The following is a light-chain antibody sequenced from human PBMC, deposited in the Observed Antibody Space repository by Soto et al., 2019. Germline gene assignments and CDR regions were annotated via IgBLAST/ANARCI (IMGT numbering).Light chain of an antibody. CDR3: SSSTTTTSLVL. V-gene: IGLV2-14*01. J-gene: IGLJ3*02. CDR1: SSDIRAYYY. Sequence: QSALTQPASVSGSPGQSITISCTGTSSDIRAYYYVSWYQQYPGKVPKLVIYDVSHRPSGVSNRFSGSKSGNTASLTISGLQADDEANYYCSSSTTTTSLVLFGGGTKLTVL. CDR2: DVS.